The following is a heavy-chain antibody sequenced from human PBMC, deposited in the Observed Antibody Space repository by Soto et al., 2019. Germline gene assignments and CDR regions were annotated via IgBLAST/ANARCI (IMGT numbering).Heavy chain of an antibody. CDR2: IIPILGIA. CDR1: GGTFSSYT. J-gene: IGHJ4*02. V-gene: IGHV1-69*08. CDR3: ARELDPEVHTSDPF. D-gene: IGHD2-21*02. Sequence: QVQLVQSGAEVKKPGSSVKVSCKASGGTFSSYTISWVRQAPGQGLEWMGRIIPILGIANYAQKFQGRVTIIADKSTSTAYMELSSLRSEDTAVYYCARELDPEVHTSDPFWGQGTLVTVSS.